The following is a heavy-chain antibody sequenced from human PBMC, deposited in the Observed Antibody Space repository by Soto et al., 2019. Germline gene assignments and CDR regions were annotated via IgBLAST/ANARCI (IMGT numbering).Heavy chain of an antibody. CDR3: AGVRQQLVLDHALDI. Sequence: EVQLVESGGGFVQPGGSLRLSCAASGFTFSSYWMNWVRQAPGMGLEWVANIKPDGSEKRYVDSVKGRFTISRDNAENSLYLQMNSLRADDTAVYFCAGVRQQLVLDHALDIWGQGTMVTVSS. V-gene: IGHV3-7*01. J-gene: IGHJ3*02. CDR2: IKPDGSEK. CDR1: GFTFSSYW. D-gene: IGHD6-13*01.